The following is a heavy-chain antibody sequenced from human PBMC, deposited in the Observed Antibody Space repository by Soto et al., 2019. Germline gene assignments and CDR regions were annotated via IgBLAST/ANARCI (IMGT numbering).Heavy chain of an antibody. CDR1: GFTFSNYW. V-gene: IGHV3-74*01. CDR3: DRGKSNRTGGLVXV. D-gene: IGHD2-8*02. J-gene: IGHJ6*02. Sequence: GGSLRLSCAASGFTFSNYWMHWVRQAPGKGLVWVSRINTDWTITHYAASVKGRFTISRDNAKNTLYLHMKSLRAEDTAVFYRDRGKSNRTGGLVXVCGEGTTVTF. CDR2: INTDWTIT.